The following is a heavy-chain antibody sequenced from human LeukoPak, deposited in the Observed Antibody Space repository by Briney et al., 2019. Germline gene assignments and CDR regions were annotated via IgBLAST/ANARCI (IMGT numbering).Heavy chain of an antibody. CDR3: ARRTHYDYVWGSYRYASVFDY. J-gene: IGHJ4*02. CDR1: GGSISSSSYY. V-gene: IGHV4-39*01. CDR2: IYYSGST. D-gene: IGHD3-16*02. Sequence: SETLSLTCTVSGGSISSSSYYWGWLRQPPGKGLEWIGSIYYSGSTYYNPSLKSRVTISVDTSKNQFSLKLSSVTAADTAVYYCARRTHYDYVWGSYRYASVFDYWGQGTLVTVSS.